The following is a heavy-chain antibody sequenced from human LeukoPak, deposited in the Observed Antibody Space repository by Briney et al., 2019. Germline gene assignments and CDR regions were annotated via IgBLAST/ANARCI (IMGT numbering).Heavy chain of an antibody. CDR3: ARDLGYYDSSGCFDY. CDR2: ISSSSSYI. CDR1: GFAFSSYS. Sequence: GGSLRLSCAASGFAFSSYSMNWVRQAPGKGLEWVSSISSSSSYIYYADSVKGRFTISRDNAKNSLYLQMNSLRAEDTAVYYCARDLGYYDSSGCFDYWGQGTLVTVSS. J-gene: IGHJ4*02. V-gene: IGHV3-21*01. D-gene: IGHD3-22*01.